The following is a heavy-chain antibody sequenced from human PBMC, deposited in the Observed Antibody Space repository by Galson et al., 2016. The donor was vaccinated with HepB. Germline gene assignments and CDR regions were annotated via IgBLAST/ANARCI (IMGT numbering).Heavy chain of an antibody. V-gene: IGHV3-30*18. CDR1: GFTFSSFG. CDR3: AKDPSRLLEAGRLDS. D-gene: IGHD6-19*01. CDR2: ISHNGTYK. Sequence: SLRLSCARSGFTFSSFGLHWVRQAPRKGLDWVAVISHNGTYKYYADSVKGRFTISRDNSKTTVYLQMNSLRSEDTAVYYCAKDPSRLLEAGRLDSWGQGTLVTVSS. J-gene: IGHJ4*02.